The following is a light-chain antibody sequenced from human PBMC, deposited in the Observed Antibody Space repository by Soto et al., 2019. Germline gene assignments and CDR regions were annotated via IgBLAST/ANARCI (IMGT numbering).Light chain of an antibody. Sequence: DIQMTQSPSSLSASVGGRVSITCRGSQSIGVHLNWYLQQPGKAPKLLIYAASRLQSGVPFRFSGSGSGTDFTLTISSLQPEDVATFYCHQSYSIPHIFGPGTKVDIK. CDR2: AAS. CDR1: QSIGVH. CDR3: HQSYSIPHI. V-gene: IGKV1-39*01. J-gene: IGKJ1*01.